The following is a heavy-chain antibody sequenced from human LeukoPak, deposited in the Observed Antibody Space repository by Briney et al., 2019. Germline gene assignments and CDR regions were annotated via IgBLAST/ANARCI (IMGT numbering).Heavy chain of an antibody. CDR1: GGSISNYY. Sequence: SETLSLTCTVSGGSISNYYWSWIRQPPGKGLEWIGYIYYSGSTNYNPSLKSRVTISVDTSKNQFSLKLSSVTAADTAVYYCARLIPYSSSWYYFDYWGQGTLVTVSS. CDR3: ARLIPYSSSWYYFDY. CDR2: IYYSGST. D-gene: IGHD6-13*01. J-gene: IGHJ4*02. V-gene: IGHV4-59*01.